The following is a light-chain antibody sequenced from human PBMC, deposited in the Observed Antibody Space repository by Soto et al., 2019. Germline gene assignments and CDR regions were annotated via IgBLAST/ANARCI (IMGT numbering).Light chain of an antibody. V-gene: IGKV3-15*01. J-gene: IGKJ4*01. Sequence: EVVMTQSPATLSVSPGERVTFSCRASQSVTTNLAWYQHKPGQSPRLLISDASTGASGIPPRFSGSGSGTEFTLTIDRLQSADFAVYYCQQYDRWQVTIGGGNKVEIK. CDR3: QQYDRWQVT. CDR2: DAS. CDR1: QSVTTN.